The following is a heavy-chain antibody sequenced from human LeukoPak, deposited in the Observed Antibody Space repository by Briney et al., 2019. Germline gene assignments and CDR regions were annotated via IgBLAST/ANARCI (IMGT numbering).Heavy chain of an antibody. J-gene: IGHJ4*02. D-gene: IGHD5-18*01. CDR3: ARAFSGQRGYSYGPDYFDY. V-gene: IGHV1-69*06. CDR2: IIPIFGTA. Sequence: ASVKVSCKASGYTFTRYYMHWVRQAPGQGLEWMGGIIPIFGTANYAQKFQGRVTITADKSTSTAYMELSSLRSEDTAVYYCARAFSGQRGYSYGPDYFDYWGQGTLVTVSS. CDR1: GYTFTRYY.